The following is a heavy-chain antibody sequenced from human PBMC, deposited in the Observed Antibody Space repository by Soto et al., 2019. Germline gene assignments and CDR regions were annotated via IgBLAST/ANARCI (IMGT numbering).Heavy chain of an antibody. V-gene: IGHV3-23*01. CDR3: AKYRSGWDFDY. CDR1: GFTLSSYA. D-gene: IGHD6-19*01. CDR2: ITGSGAGA. Sequence: PGGSLRLSCAASGFTLSSYAMSWVRQAPVKGLEWVSSITGSGAGAYSADSVRGRFTISRDNSKNTLYLQMNSLRAEDTALYYCAKYRSGWDFDYWGQGTLVTVSS. J-gene: IGHJ4*02.